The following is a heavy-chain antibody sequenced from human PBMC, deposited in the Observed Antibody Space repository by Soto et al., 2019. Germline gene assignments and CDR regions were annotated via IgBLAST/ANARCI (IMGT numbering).Heavy chain of an antibody. Sequence: ASVKVSCKASGYTFTTYSISWVRQAPGQGLEWMGWISGNNGNTNYAQKVQGRVTMTTDTSASTAHMEVRSLRSDDTAVYFCARQKGINNYYGMDVWGQGTTVTVSS. J-gene: IGHJ6*02. D-gene: IGHD3-10*01. CDR3: ARQKGINNYYGMDV. CDR2: ISGNNGNT. CDR1: GYTFTTYS. V-gene: IGHV1-18*04.